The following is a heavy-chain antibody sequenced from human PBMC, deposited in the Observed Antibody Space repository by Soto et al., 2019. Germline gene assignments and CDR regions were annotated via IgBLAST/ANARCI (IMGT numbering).Heavy chain of an antibody. Sequence: SETLSLICTVSGGSISSYYWSWIRQPPGKGLEWIGYIYYSWSTNYNASLKSRVTVSVDTSKNQFSLKLSSVTAADTAVYYCARGGIAARQPFYYWGQGTLVTVSS. D-gene: IGHD6-6*01. J-gene: IGHJ4*02. V-gene: IGHV4-59*01. CDR3: ARGGIAARQPFYY. CDR1: GGSISSYY. CDR2: IYYSWST.